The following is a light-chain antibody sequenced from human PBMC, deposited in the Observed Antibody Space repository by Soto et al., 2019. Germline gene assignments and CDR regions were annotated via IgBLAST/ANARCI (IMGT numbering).Light chain of an antibody. V-gene: IGLV2-14*01. CDR1: SSDVGGYNF. CDR3: SSYTVSTTLVL. CDR2: AVN. Sequence: QSALTQPASVSGSRGQSITISCTGTSSDVGGYNFVSWYQQHPGKPPKLIIYAVNNRPSGVSDRFSASKSGNTASLTISGLQAEDEADYYCSSYTVSTTLVLFGGGTKLTVL. J-gene: IGLJ3*02.